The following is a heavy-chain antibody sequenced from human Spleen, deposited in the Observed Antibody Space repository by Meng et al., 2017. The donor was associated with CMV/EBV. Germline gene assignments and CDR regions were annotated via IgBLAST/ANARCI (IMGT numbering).Heavy chain of an antibody. CDR2: IYPGDSDT. V-gene: IGHV5-51*01. CDR3: VRHGVYGSGRYPDY. CDR1: GYSFTTNW. J-gene: IGHJ4*02. D-gene: IGHD3-10*01. Sequence: SGYSFTTNWIGWVRQMPGKGLEWMGIIYPGDSDTRYSPSFQGQVSFSVDKSISTAYLHWSSLKASDTAMYYCVRHGVYGSGRYPDYWGQGTLVTVSS.